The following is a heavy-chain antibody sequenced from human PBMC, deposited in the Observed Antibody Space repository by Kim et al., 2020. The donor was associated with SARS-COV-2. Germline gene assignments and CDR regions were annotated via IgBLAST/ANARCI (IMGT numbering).Heavy chain of an antibody. J-gene: IGHJ6*02. CDR3: TTAGRLWIGVIYYYYGMDV. V-gene: IGHV3-15*01. D-gene: IGHD3-10*01. CDR2: IKSKTDGGTI. Sequence: GGSLRLSCAASGFTFSNVWMSWVRQAPGKGLEWVGRIKSKTDGGTIEYAAPVKGRFTISRDDSENTVYLQMNSLKTEDTAVYYCTTAGRLWIGVIYYYYGMDVWGQGTTVTVSS. CDR1: GFTFSNVW.